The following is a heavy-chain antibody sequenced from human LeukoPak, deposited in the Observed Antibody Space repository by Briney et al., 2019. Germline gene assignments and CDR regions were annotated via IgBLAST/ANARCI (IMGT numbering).Heavy chain of an antibody. V-gene: IGHV1-2*02. CDR3: ARDLRLLWFGEDPRYYFDY. J-gene: IGHJ4*02. CDR1: GYTFTGYY. CDR2: INPNSGGT. D-gene: IGHD3-10*01. Sequence: GESLKISCKASGYTFTGYYMHWVRQAPGQGLEWMGWINPNSGGTNYAQKFQGRVTMTRDTSISTAYMELSRLRSDDTAVYYCARDLRLLWFGEDPRYYFDYWGQGTLVTVSS.